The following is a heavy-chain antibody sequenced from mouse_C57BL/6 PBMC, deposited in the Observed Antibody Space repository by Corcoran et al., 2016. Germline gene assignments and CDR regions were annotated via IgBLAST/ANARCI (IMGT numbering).Heavy chain of an antibody. V-gene: IGHV1-80*01. D-gene: IGHD1-2*01. CDR1: GYAFSSYW. CDR3: AREEDYYGPWYFDV. CDR2: IYPGDGDT. Sequence: QVQLQQSGAELVKPGASVKISCKASGYAFSSYWLNWVKQRPGKGLEWIGQIYPGDGDTNYNGKFKGKATLTADKSSSTAYMQLSSQTSEDSAVYFCAREEDYYGPWYFDVCGTGTTVTVSS. J-gene: IGHJ1*03.